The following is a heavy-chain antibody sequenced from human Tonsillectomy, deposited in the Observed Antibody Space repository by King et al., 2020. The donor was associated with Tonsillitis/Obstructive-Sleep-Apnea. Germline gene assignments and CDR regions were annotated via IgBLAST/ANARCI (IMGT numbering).Heavy chain of an antibody. D-gene: IGHD6-6*01. J-gene: IGHJ6*03. CDR1: GFTFSDYY. V-gene: IGHV3-11*01. CDR3: ARRGAARPDYYYLDV. Sequence: VQLVESGGGLVKPGGSLRLSCAASGFTFSDYYMSWNRQAPGKGLEWVSYITSGTTTYYADSVKGRFTISRDNAKNSLYLQMNSLRADDTAVYYCARRGAARPDYYYLDVWGKGTTVTVSS. CDR2: ITSGTTT.